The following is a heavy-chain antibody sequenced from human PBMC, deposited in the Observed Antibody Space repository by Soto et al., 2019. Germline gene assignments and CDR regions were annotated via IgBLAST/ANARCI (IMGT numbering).Heavy chain of an antibody. V-gene: IGHV3-64*01. J-gene: IGHJ4*02. CDR2: ISSNGGST. D-gene: IGHD3-16*02. Sequence: EVQLVESGGGLVQPGGSLRLSCAASGFTFSSYAMHWVRQAPGKGLEYVSAISSNGGSTYYANSVKGRFTISRDNSKNTLYLQMGXLXAXDMXXXXCARGSVLELSLGFDYWGQGTLVTVSS. CDR1: GFTFSSYA. CDR3: ARGSVLELSLGFDY.